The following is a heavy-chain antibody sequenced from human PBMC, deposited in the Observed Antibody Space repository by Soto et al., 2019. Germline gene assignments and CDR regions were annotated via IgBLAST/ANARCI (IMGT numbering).Heavy chain of an antibody. J-gene: IGHJ6*02. CDR2: IYYTGST. V-gene: IGHV4-61*01. D-gene: IGHD3-10*01. CDR1: GGSVRSGSHF. CDR3: VRGGESLGYYGLDV. Sequence: QVQLQESGPGLLKPSQTLSLTCSVSGGSVRSGSHFWNWIRQHPGRGLEWLGYIYYTGSTNYNPSLKSPFSKSVVTSNDQLCLTLSSLPAADTAVYHCVRGGESLGYYGLDVWGQGTTVTVSS.